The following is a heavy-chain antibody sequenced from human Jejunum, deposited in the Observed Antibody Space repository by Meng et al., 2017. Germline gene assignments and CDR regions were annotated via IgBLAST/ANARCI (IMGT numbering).Heavy chain of an antibody. J-gene: IGHJ4*02. D-gene: IGHD2-2*01. V-gene: IGHV4-34*01. CDR3: AREGQLMLGLVDY. CDR1: GGSIGGYF. CDR2: INRKGTT. Sequence: QVQLQQWGAGLLKPSETLSLTCAVYGGSIGGYFWSWIRQTPGKGLEWIGEINRKGTTNYNPSLESRVSISVDTSKNQFSLRLNSVTAADTAVYYCAREGQLMLGLVDYWGQGTLVTVSS.